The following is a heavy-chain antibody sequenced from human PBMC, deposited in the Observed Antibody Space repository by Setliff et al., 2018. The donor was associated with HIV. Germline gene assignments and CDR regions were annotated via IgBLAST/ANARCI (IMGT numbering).Heavy chain of an antibody. Sequence: GGSLRLSCAASGFTFSTYWMHRVRQAPGKGLEWVSSITKNSSYIYYADSMKGRFTISRDNAKNSLYLQMNSLRGEDTAVYYCVRSLTTRSYWYFDLWGRGTLVTVSS. CDR1: GFTFSTYW. V-gene: IGHV3-21*01. J-gene: IGHJ2*01. CDR2: ITKNSSYI. D-gene: IGHD4-17*01. CDR3: VRSLTTRSYWYFDL.